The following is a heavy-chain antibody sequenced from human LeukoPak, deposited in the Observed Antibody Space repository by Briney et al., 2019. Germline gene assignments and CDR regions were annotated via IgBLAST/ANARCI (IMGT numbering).Heavy chain of an antibody. J-gene: IGHJ6*02. Sequence: GGSLRLSCAASGFTVSSNYMSWVRQAPGKGLEWVSVIYSGGSTYYADSVKGRFTISRDNSKNTLYLQMNSLSAEDTAVYYCASSAGYCSGGCCAGGMDVWGQGTTVTVSS. D-gene: IGHD2-15*01. V-gene: IGHV3-66*02. CDR1: GFTVSSNY. CDR3: ASSAGYCSGGCCAGGMDV. CDR2: IYSGGST.